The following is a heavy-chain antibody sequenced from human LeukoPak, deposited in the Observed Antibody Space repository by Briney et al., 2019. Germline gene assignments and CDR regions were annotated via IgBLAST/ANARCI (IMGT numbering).Heavy chain of an antibody. J-gene: IGHJ3*02. CDR1: GFTFSSYS. CDR2: ISSSSSYI. V-gene: IGHV3-21*01. Sequence: GGSLRLSCAASGFTFSSYSMNWVRQAPGKGLVWVSSISSSSSYIYYSDSVKGRFTISRDNAKNSLYLQMNSLRAEDTAVYYCARALSKAARLQFRAFDIWGQGTMVTVSS. D-gene: IGHD6-6*01. CDR3: ARALSKAARLQFRAFDI.